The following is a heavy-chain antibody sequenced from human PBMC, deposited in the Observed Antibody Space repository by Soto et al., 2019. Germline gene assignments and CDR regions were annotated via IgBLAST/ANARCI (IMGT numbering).Heavy chain of an antibody. CDR1: GFTFSSYG. V-gene: IGHV3-33*01. CDR2: IWYDGSNK. J-gene: IGHJ3*02. CDR3: ARGSDAFDI. Sequence: QVQLVESGGGVVQPGRSLRLSCAASGFTFSSYGMHWVRQAPGKGLEWVAVIWYDGSNKYYADSVKGRFTISRDNSKNTLYLQMNSLRAEDTAVYYCARGSDAFDIRGQGTMVTVSS.